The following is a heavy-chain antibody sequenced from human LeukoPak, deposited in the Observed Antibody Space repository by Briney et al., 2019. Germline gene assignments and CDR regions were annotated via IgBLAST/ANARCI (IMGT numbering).Heavy chain of an antibody. CDR3: ARGCSGGSCYSHSGSSPIDY. Sequence: ASVKVSCKASGGTFSSYAISWVRQSPGQGLEWMGGIIPIFGTANYAQKIQGRVTITADESTSTAYMELSSLRSEDTAVYYCARGCSGGSCYSHSGSSPIDYWGQGTLVTVSS. CDR2: IIPIFGTA. D-gene: IGHD2-15*01. V-gene: IGHV1-69*13. CDR1: GGTFSSYA. J-gene: IGHJ4*02.